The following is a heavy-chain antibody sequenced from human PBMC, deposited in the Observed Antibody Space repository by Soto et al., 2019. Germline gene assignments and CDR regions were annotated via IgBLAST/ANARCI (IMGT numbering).Heavy chain of an antibody. CDR3: ARGRDRRNRAASDY. J-gene: IGHJ4*02. CDR2: ISSSSSTI. Sequence: PGGSLRLSCAASGFTFSSYSMNWVRQAPGKGLEWVSYISSSSSTIYYADSVKGRFTISRDNAKNSLYLQMNSLRDEDTAVYYCARGRDRRNRAASDYWGQGTLVTVSS. V-gene: IGHV3-48*02. D-gene: IGHD6-13*01. CDR1: GFTFSSYS.